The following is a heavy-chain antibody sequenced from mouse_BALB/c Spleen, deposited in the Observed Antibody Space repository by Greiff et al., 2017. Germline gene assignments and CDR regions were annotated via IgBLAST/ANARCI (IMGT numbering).Heavy chain of an antibody. V-gene: IGHV1-77*01. CDR1: GYTFTDYY. CDR2: IYPGSGNT. D-gene: IGHD2-4*01. J-gene: IGHJ3*01. CDR3: ARSYYDYDAY. Sequence: VKLQQSGAELARPGASVKLSCKASGYTFTDYYINWVKQRTGQGLEWIGEIYPGSGNTYYNEKFKGKATLTADKSSSTAYMQLSSLTSEDSAVYFCARSYYDYDAYWGQGTLVTVSA.